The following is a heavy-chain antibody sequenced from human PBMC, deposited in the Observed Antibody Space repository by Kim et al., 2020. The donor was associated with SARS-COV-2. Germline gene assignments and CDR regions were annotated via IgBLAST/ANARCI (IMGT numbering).Heavy chain of an antibody. D-gene: IGHD4-17*01. V-gene: IGHV3-48*03. CDR1: GFAFSTYE. J-gene: IGHJ4*02. CDR2: ISSSGNTI. Sequence: GGSLRFSCAASGFAFSTYEMNWVRQAPGKGLEWVSYISSSGNTIYYADSVKGRFIISRDNTKNSLSLQMNSLRAEDTALYCCARGHKGYRDYYFDYWGQGTLVTVSS. CDR3: ARGHKGYRDYYFDY.